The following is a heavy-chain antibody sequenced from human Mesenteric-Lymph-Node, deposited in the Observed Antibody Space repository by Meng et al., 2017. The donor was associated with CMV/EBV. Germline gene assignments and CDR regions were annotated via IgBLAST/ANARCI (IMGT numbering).Heavy chain of an antibody. D-gene: IGHD2-2*02. CDR2: INPNSGGS. V-gene: IGHV1-2*02. Sequence: ASVKVSCKASGYTFTGYSMHWVRQAPGQGLEWMGWINPNSGGSNYAQKFQGRVTMTRDTSISTAYMELSRLRSDDTAVYYCARDLVPAAIFYYYYGMDVWGQGTTVTVSS. CDR3: ARDLVPAAIFYYYYGMDV. CDR1: GYTFTGYS. J-gene: IGHJ6*02.